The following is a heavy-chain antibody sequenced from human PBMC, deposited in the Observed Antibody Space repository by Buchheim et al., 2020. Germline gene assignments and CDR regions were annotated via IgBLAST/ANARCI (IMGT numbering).Heavy chain of an antibody. J-gene: IGHJ6*01. D-gene: IGHD6-13*01. CDR2: IIPILGIA. Sequence: QVQLVQSGAEVKKPGSSVKVSCKASGGTFSSYAISWVRQAPGQGLEWMGRIIPILGIANYAQKFQGSVTITADKSTITAYMELSSLRSEDTAVYYCARVLRIAAATTTRYYYGMDVWGRGTT. CDR1: GGTFSSYA. CDR3: ARVLRIAAATTTRYYYGMDV. V-gene: IGHV1-69*04.